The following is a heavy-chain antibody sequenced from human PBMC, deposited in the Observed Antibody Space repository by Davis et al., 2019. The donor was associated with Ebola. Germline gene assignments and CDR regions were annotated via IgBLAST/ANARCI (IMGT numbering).Heavy chain of an antibody. J-gene: IGHJ4*02. CDR3: ATEYYDSSGYYYLDY. V-gene: IGHV4-31*03. Sequence: MPSETLSLTCTVSGGSISSGGYYWSWIRQHPGKGLEWIGYIYYSGSTYYNPSLKSRVTISVDTSKNQFSLKLSSVTAADTAVYYCATEYYDSSGYYYLDYWGQGTLVTVSS. D-gene: IGHD3-22*01. CDR1: GGSISSGGYY. CDR2: IYYSGST.